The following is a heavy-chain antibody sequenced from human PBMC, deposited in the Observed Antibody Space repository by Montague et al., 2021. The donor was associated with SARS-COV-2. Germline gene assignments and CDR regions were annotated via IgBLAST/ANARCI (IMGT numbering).Heavy chain of an antibody. Sequence: SETLSLTCAVHGTSFSGYYWNWIRQPPGKGLEWIGVINHVGSTKYSPSLKSRLTISADTSKNQFSLKLTSVAAADTAVYYCARLRDGVVPSPILGVGPYYSYYYMDVWGRGTTVTVSS. CDR1: GTSFSGYY. CDR3: ARLRDGVVPSPILGVGPYYSYYYMDV. D-gene: IGHD3-10*01. J-gene: IGHJ6*03. CDR2: INHVGST. V-gene: IGHV4-34*01.